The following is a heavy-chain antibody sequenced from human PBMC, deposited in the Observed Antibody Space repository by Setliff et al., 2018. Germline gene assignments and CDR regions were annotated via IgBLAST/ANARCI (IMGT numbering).Heavy chain of an antibody. V-gene: IGHV1-46*01. CDR1: GYAFASYY. D-gene: IGHD3-3*01. CDR3: ARDARDFWSGYSSHEGFDP. J-gene: IGHJ5*02. CDR2: INPSGGST. Sequence: ASVKVSCKASGYAFASYYMHWVRQAPGQGLGWMGIINPSGGSTNYAQKFQGRVTMTRDTSTSTVYMELSSLRSEDTAVYYCARDARDFWSGYSSHEGFDPWGQGTLVTVSS.